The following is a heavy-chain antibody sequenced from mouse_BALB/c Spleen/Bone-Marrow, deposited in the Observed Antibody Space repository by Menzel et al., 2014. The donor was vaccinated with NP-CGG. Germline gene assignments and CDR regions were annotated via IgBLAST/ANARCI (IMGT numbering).Heavy chain of an antibody. CDR2: INNGGGST. D-gene: IGHD2-14*01. Sequence: DVKLVESGGGLVEPGGSLKLSCAASGFTFIAYTMSWVRQTPEKRLEWVAYINNGGGSTYYPDTAKGRFTISRDNAKNTLYLQMSSLKSEDTAMYYCARHGEERPVLAMDYWGQGTSVTVSS. CDR3: ARHGEERPVLAMDY. J-gene: IGHJ4*01. CDR1: GFTFIAYT. V-gene: IGHV5-12-2*01.